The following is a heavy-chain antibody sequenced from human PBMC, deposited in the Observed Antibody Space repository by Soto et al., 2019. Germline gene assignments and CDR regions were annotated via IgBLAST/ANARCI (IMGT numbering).Heavy chain of an antibody. D-gene: IGHD3-10*01. Sequence: GGSLRLSCSASGFNFNSYTMNWVRQAPGKGLEWVSSISRFSDNIYYADSVKGRFAISRANAENSVYLQMNSLRAEDTAVYYCARVGDYFGEFDYFDYWGQGTQVTVSS. CDR2: ISRFSDNI. V-gene: IGHV3-21*06. CDR1: GFNFNSYT. J-gene: IGHJ4*02. CDR3: ARVGDYFGEFDYFDY.